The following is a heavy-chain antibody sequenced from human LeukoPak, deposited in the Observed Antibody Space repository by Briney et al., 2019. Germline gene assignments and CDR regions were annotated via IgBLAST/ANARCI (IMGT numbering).Heavy chain of an antibody. V-gene: IGHV3-15*01. D-gene: IGHD3-16*02. CDR3: ARDHVWGSYRLDY. Sequence: GGSLRLSCAASGFTLNNAWMSWVRQAPGKGLEWLGRIKRETDGGTIDYAAPVKGRFTISRDNSKNTLYLQMNSLRAEDTAVYYCARDHVWGSYRLDYWGQGTLVTVSS. J-gene: IGHJ4*02. CDR2: IKRETDGGTI. CDR1: GFTLNNAW.